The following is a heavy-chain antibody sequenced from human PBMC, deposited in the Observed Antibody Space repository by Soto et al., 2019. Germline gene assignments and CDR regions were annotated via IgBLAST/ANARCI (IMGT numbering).Heavy chain of an antibody. D-gene: IGHD6-19*01. V-gene: IGHV1-58*01. CDR2: IVVGSGNT. CDR3: AALPEGEASGCYYYYGMGI. CDR1: GFTFTSSA. J-gene: IGHJ6*02. Sequence: PSVKVSCKASGFTFTSSAVQWVRQARGQRLEWIGWIVVGSGNTNYAQKFQERVTITRDMSTSTAYMELSSLRSEDTAVYYCAALPEGEASGCYYYYGMGIGVPGTTVAV.